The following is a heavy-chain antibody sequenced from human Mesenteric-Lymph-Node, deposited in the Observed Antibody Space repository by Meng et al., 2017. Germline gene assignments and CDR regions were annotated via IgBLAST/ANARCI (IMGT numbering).Heavy chain of an antibody. CDR2: IYNIGST. D-gene: IGHD1-26*01. CDR3: ARDQVPYSAGYAWFDP. Sequence: SETLSLTCTVSGGSITTYYWSWIRQAPGKGLEWIGYIYNIGSTSYNPSLKSRVTISVDTSKNQFSLKLSYVTAADTAVYYCARDQVPYSAGYAWFDPWGQGILVTVSS. V-gene: IGHV4-59*01. CDR1: GGSITTYY. J-gene: IGHJ5*02.